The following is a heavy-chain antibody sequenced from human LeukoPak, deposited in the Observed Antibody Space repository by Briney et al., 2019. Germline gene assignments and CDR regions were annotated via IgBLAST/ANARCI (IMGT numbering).Heavy chain of an antibody. J-gene: IGHJ6*02. V-gene: IGHV4-34*01. CDR1: GGSFSGYY. CDR2: INHSGST. D-gene: IGHD2-2*02. Sequence: SETLSLTCAVYGGSFSGYYWSWIRQPPGKGLEWVGEINHSGSTNYNPSLKSRVTISVDTSKNQFSLKPSSVTAADTAVYYCARGAPPYCSSTSCYTGWRVVYYYGMDVWGQGTTVTVSS. CDR3: ARGAPPYCSSTSCYTGWRVVYYYGMDV.